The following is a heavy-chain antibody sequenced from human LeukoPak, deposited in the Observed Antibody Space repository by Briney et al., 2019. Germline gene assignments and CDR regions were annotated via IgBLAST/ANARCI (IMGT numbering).Heavy chain of an antibody. CDR1: GGSISSGSYY. J-gene: IGHJ3*02. V-gene: IGHV4-61*02. Sequence: PSQTLSLTCTVSGGSISSGSYYWRWTRLPAGKGLEWIGRIYTSGSTNYNPSLKSRVTISGATPKNQFSLKLSSVTAADTAVYYCAREGVTIFGVVRWAFDIWGQGTMVTVSS. CDR3: AREGVTIFGVVRWAFDI. CDR2: IYTSGST. D-gene: IGHD3-3*01.